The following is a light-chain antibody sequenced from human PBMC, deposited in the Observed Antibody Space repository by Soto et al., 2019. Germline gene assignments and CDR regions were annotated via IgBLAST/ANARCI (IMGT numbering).Light chain of an antibody. CDR2: EVS. J-gene: IGLJ3*02. CDR3: SSYTSSSTWV. V-gene: IGLV2-14*01. Sequence: QSVLTQPASVSGSPGQSITISCTGTSSDVGGYNYVSWYQQHPGKAPKLMIYEVSNRPSGVSNLFSGSKSGNTASLTISGLQAEDEADYYCSSYTSSSTWVFGGGTKVTVL. CDR1: SSDVGGYNY.